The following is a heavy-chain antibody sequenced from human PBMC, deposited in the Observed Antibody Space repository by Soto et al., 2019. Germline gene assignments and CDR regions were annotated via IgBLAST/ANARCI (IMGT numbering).Heavy chain of an antibody. Sequence: GGPLRRSCSASGFTFNSRSMNLVRQAPGKGLEWVSSISSTGSYIYYADSVKGRSTISRDNAKNSLYLQMNSLRAADTAVYYCARHPMATNYYFDYWGQGTLVTVSS. CDR1: GFTFNSRS. D-gene: IGHD5-12*01. V-gene: IGHV3-21*04. CDR2: ISSTGSYI. CDR3: ARHPMATNYYFDY. J-gene: IGHJ4*02.